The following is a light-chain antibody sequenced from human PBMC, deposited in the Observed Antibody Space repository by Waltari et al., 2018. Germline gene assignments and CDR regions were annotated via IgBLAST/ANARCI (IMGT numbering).Light chain of an antibody. J-gene: IGKJ4*01. V-gene: IGKV3-11*01. CDR3: QHRSNWPSLT. CDR1: QSVSSS. Sequence: EIVLTQSPATLSLSPGERATLSRRASQSVSSSLAWYQQKGGQAPRLLIYDASNRAAGIPARFSGSGSGTDFTLTISSLEPEDFTVYYCQHRSNWPSLTFGGGTKVEI. CDR2: DAS.